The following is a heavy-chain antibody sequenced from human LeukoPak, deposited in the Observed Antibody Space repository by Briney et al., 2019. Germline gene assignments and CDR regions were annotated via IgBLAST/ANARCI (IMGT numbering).Heavy chain of an antibody. D-gene: IGHD3-10*01. CDR2: IYPGDSDT. CDR1: GYSFTSYW. J-gene: IGHJ4*02. Sequence: GESLKISCKGSGYSFTSYWIGWVRQMPGKGLEWMGVIYPGDSDTRYSPSFQGQVTISADKSISTAYLRWSSLEASDTAMYYCASFLLVRGVYNFDYWGQGTLVTVSS. V-gene: IGHV5-51*01. CDR3: ASFLLVRGVYNFDY.